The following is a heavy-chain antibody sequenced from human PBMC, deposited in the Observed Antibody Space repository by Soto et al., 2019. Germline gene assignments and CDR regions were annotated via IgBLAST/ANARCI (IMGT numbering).Heavy chain of an antibody. Sequence: QVQLQESGPGLVKPSETLSLTCTVSGGSISSYYWSWIRQPPGKGLEWIGYIYYSGSTNYNPSLKSRVTISVDTPKNQFSLKLSSVTAADTAVYYCARMNTRSIAARPAFNWFDPWGQGTLVTDSS. CDR1: GGSISSYY. V-gene: IGHV4-59*01. J-gene: IGHJ5*02. D-gene: IGHD6-6*01. CDR3: ARMNTRSIAARPAFNWFDP. CDR2: IYYSGST.